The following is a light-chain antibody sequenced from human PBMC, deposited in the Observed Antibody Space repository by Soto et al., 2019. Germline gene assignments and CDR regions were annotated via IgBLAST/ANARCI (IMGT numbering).Light chain of an antibody. CDR2: QDS. J-gene: IGLJ2*01. V-gene: IGLV3-1*01. CDR3: QAWDSSTYVV. Sequence: SYELTQPPSVSVSPGQTASITCSGDKLGDKYACWYLQKPGRSPVLVIYQDSKRPSGIPERFSGSNSGNTATLTISGTQAMDEADYYCQAWDSSTYVVFGGGTKLTVL. CDR1: KLGDKY.